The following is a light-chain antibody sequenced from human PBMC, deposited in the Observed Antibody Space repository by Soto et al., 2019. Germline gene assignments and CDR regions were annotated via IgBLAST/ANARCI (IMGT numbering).Light chain of an antibody. J-gene: IGLJ1*01. Sequence: QSALAQPTSVSGSPGQSIAISCTGTSSDVGGYNYVSWHQQHPGKAPKVLISVVSNRPSGVSNRFSGSKSGNTASLTISGLQAKDEAYYYCISYSSGGTFVFGSGTKVT. V-gene: IGLV2-14*01. CDR3: ISYSSGGTFV. CDR2: VVS. CDR1: SSDVGGYNY.